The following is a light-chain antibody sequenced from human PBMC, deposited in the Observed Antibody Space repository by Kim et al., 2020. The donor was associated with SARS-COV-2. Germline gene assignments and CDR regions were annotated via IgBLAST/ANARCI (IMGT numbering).Light chain of an antibody. Sequence: DIQMTQSPSSLSASVGDRVTITCRASQSISSYLTWYQQKPGKAPELVNYAASSLQSGVPSRFSDSGSGTEFTLTISSLQPEDVTAYLFQPGYRNPSYCLAEGTRLEI. J-gene: IGKJ2*03. V-gene: IGKV1-39*01. CDR3: QPGYRNPSYC. CDR1: QSISSY. CDR2: AAS.